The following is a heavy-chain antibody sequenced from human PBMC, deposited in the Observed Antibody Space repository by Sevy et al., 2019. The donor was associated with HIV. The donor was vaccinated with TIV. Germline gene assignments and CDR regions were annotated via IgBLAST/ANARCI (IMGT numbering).Heavy chain of an antibody. CDR3: ARDYSGSGRYYISNWFDP. D-gene: IGHD3-10*01. Sequence: ASVKVSCKTSGYTFTTYAIHWVCQAPGQRLEWMGWINAGNGNTKYSQNFQGRVTITRDTSASTAYMELSSLRVEDTAVYYCARDYSGSGRYYISNWFDPWGQGTLVTVSS. J-gene: IGHJ5*02. CDR1: GYTFTTYA. V-gene: IGHV1-3*01. CDR2: INAGNGNT.